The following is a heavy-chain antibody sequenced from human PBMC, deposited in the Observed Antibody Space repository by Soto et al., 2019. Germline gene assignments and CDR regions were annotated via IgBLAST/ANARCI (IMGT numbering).Heavy chain of an antibody. CDR3: AKLQRRDIQQWLQAFNV. CDR1: GFVFSDFS. Sequence: GGSLRLSGSASGFVFSDFSISWVRQAPWKGLEWVSTISGDGGDIYADSVKGRFTVSRDNSKNVLFLQMNSLRVDDAATYYCAKLQRRDIQQWLQAFNVWGQGTRVTVSS. D-gene: IGHD6-19*01. J-gene: IGHJ3*01. V-gene: IGHV3-23*01. CDR2: ISGDGGDI.